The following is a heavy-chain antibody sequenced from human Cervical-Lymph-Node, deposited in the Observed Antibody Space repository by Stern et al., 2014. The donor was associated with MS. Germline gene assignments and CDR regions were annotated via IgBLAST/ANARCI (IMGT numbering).Heavy chain of an antibody. D-gene: IGHD4-17*01. CDR1: GFSLNTDGVG. CDR3: AHTTVTFDEAYGLDV. J-gene: IGHJ6*02. V-gene: IGHV2-5*02. CDR2: IFWDDDV. Sequence: QVTLRESGPTLVKPTQTLTLTCTCSGFSLNTDGVGVGWIRQPPGKALEWLAVIFWDDDVRYSPTLKSRRSITKDPSKNQVVLTMANMDPVDTATYYCAHTTVTFDEAYGLDVWGQGTTVPVSS.